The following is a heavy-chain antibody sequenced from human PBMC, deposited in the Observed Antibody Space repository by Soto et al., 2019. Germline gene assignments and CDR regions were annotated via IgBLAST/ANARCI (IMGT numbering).Heavy chain of an antibody. CDR2: IFRDGNTK. J-gene: IGHJ4*02. D-gene: IGHD2-2*01. CDR3: TNWPTSFKRDY. CDR1: GFSFSNYG. V-gene: IGHV3-33*06. Sequence: GGSLRLSCAASGFSFSNYGMHWVRQAPGKGLEWVAAIFRDGNTKQYADSVKGRFSVSRDNSQNTLYLQMNSLRTEDTAVYYCTNWPTSFKRDYWGQRAMVTVSS.